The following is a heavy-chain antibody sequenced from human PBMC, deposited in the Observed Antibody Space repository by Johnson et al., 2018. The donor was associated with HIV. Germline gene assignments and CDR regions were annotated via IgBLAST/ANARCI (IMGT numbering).Heavy chain of an antibody. J-gene: IGHJ3*02. CDR3: ARDRGYWDAFDI. Sequence: VQLVESGGGVVQPGRSLRLSCAASGFTFSSYALHWVRQAPGKGLEWVSYISSSGTTVYYADSVRGRFSISRDNTKHSLYLQMNSLRAEDTALYYCARDRGYWDAFDIWGQGTMVTVSS. CDR1: GFTFSSYA. CDR2: ISSSGTTV. D-gene: IGHD3-22*01. V-gene: IGHV3-48*04.